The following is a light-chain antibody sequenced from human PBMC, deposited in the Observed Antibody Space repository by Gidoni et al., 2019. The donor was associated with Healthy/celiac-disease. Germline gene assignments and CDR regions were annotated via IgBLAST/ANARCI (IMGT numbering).Light chain of an antibody. Sequence: DIQMTQSPSTLSASVGDRVTITCRASQSISSWLAWYQQKPGKAPKLLIYKASSLESGVPSRFSGSGSGTEFTLTISSLQPDDFATYYCQQYNSYSPRTFGHGTKVEI. CDR2: KAS. CDR3: QQYNSYSPRT. J-gene: IGKJ1*01. V-gene: IGKV1-5*03. CDR1: QSISSW.